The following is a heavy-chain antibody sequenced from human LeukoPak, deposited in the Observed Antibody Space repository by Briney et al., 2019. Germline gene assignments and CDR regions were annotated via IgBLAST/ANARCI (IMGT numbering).Heavy chain of an antibody. CDR1: GFTFDDYA. Sequence: GGSLRLSCAASGFTFDDYAMHWVRQAPGKGLEWVSLISGDGGSTYYADSVKGRFTISRDNSKNSLYLQMNSLRTEDTALCYCAKGGRWLQLNYFDYWGQGTLVTVSS. CDR2: ISGDGGST. V-gene: IGHV3-43*02. CDR3: AKGGRWLQLNYFDY. D-gene: IGHD5-24*01. J-gene: IGHJ4*02.